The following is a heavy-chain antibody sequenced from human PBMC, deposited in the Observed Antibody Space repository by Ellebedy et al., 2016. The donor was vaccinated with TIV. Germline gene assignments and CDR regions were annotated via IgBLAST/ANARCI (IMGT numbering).Heavy chain of an antibody. J-gene: IGHJ3*02. CDR3: ASLNIVVAPATSAQGAFDI. CDR2: ISGSGTNT. D-gene: IGHD2-2*01. Sequence: GESLKISCAVSGFTFSTYAMSWVRQAPGKGLEWVSSISGSGTNTYYADFVKGRFTISRDNSKNTLYLQMNSLRAEDTAVYYCASLNIVVAPATSAQGAFDIWGQGTMVTVSS. CDR1: GFTFSTYA. V-gene: IGHV3-23*01.